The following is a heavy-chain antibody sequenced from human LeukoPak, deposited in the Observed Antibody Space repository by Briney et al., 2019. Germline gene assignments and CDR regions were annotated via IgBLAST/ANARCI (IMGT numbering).Heavy chain of an antibody. CDR1: GYTFTSYG. CDR2: ISAYTGNT. Sequence: ASVKLSCKASGYTFTSYGMSWVRQAPGHGLEWMRWISAYTGNTNYAQKLQGRVTMTTDTTTSTAYIELRSLRSDDTAVYYCARDAQWSSGSYYYGYWGPGTLVTVSS. CDR3: ARDAQWSSGSYYYGY. J-gene: IGHJ4*02. V-gene: IGHV1-18*04. D-gene: IGHD3-10*01.